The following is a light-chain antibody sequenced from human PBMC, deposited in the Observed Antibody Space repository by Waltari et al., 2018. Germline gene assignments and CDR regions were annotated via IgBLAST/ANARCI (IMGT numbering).Light chain of an antibody. CDR2: EVS. Sequence: QSALTQPPSASGSPGQSVTISCTGTSSDVGGYNYVSWYQQYPGKAPKLMVYEVSKRPSGVPNRFSGSKSGNTASLTVSVLQADDEADYYCSSYAGSVWVFGGGTTLTVL. CDR3: SSYAGSVWV. J-gene: IGLJ3*02. CDR1: SSDVGGYNY. V-gene: IGLV2-8*01.